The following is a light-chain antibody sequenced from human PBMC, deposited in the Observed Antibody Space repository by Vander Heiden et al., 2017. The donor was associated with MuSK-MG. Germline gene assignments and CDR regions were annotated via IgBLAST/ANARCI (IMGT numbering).Light chain of an antibody. J-gene: IGKJ2*01. CDR2: WAS. V-gene: IGKV4-1*01. CDR3: QQDDSMPYT. CDR1: QSIFFTSDNKNF. Sequence: DIVMTQSPDSLAVSLGERATINCKSSQSIFFTSDNKNFLAWYQQKPRQPPKVLIYWASTRESGVPDRFSGSGSGTDFTLTINSLQPEDVAVYYCQQDDSMPYTFGQGTKLEIK.